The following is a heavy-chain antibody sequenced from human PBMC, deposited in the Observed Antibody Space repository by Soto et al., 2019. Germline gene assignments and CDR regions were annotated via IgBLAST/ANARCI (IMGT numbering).Heavy chain of an antibody. D-gene: IGHD3-10*01. V-gene: IGHV4-34*01. CDR2: INHSGST. J-gene: IGHJ5*02. CDR1: GGSFSGFY. Sequence: SETLSLTCTVYGGSFSGFYWSWIRQPPGKGLEWIGEINHSGSTNYNPSLKSRVTISVDTSKNQFSLKLSSVTAADTAVYYCARDRRLITMVRGVSLWFDPWGQGTLVTVPQ. CDR3: ARDRRLITMVRGVSLWFDP.